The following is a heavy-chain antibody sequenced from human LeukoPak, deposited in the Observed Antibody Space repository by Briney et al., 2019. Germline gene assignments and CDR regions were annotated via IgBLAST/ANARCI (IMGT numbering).Heavy chain of an antibody. D-gene: IGHD3-9*01. CDR2: INHSGST. Sequence: SETLSLTCAVYGGSFSGYYWSWIRQPPGKGLEWIGEINHSGSTNYNPSLKSRVTISVDTSKNQFSLKLSSVTAADTAVYYCARRLRYFDWLFRPSYFDYWGQGTLVTVSS. J-gene: IGHJ4*02. CDR3: ARRLRYFDWLFRPSYFDY. V-gene: IGHV4-34*01. CDR1: GGSFSGYY.